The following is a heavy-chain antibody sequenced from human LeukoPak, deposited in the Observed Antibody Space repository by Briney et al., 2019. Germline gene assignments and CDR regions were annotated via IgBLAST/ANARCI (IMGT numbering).Heavy chain of an antibody. CDR1: GFTFSSYA. CDR3: AKAGFYGRSRTVAFVDY. J-gene: IGHJ4*02. Sequence: GGSLRLSCAASGFTFSSYAMSWVRQAPGKGLEWVSAISGSGGSTYYADSVKGRFTISRDNSKNTLYLQMNSLRAEDTAVYHCAKAGFYGRSRTVAFVDYWGQGTLVTVSS. D-gene: IGHD2-15*01. V-gene: IGHV3-23*01. CDR2: ISGSGGST.